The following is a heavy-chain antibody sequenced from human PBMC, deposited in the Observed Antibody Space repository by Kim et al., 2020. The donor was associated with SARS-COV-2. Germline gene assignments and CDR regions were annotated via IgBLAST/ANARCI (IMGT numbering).Heavy chain of an antibody. V-gene: IGHV1-3*01. CDR3: AREGPLLLFDY. CDR2: T. Sequence: TQYSQKFKGRVTITRDTSASTAYMELSSLRSEDTAVYYCAREGPLLLFDYWGQGTLVTVSS. J-gene: IGHJ4*02. D-gene: IGHD1-26*01.